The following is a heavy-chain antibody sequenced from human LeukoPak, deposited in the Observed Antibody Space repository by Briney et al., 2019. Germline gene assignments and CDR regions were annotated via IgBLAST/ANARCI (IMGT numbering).Heavy chain of an antibody. J-gene: IGHJ5*02. V-gene: IGHV3-7*01. CDR1: GFTFCSHW. CDR3: ARDSGWTFDP. CDR2: TNQDGSRE. Sequence: GGSLRLSCTASGFTFCSHWMIWVRRAPGKGLEWVANTNQDGSREKYADSVRGRFTVSRDNAKNSVYLQMNSLGVEDTAIYYCARDSGWTFDPWGQGTLVTVSS. D-gene: IGHD6-19*01.